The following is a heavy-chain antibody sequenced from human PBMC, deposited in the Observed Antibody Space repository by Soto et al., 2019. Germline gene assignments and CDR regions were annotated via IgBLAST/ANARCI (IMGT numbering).Heavy chain of an antibody. Sequence: PGGSLRLSCAASGFTFSSYGMHWVRQAPGKGLEWVAVISYDGSNKYYADSVKGRFTISRDNSKNTLYLQMNSLRAEDTAVYYCAKDSFYCSSTSCYRYYYYGMDVWGQGTTVTVSS. CDR2: ISYDGSNK. CDR3: AKDSFYCSSTSCYRYYYYGMDV. J-gene: IGHJ6*02. CDR1: GFTFSSYG. V-gene: IGHV3-30*18. D-gene: IGHD2-2*02.